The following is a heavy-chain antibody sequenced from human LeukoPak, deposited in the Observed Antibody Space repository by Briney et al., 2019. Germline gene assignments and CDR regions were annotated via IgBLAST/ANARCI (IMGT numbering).Heavy chain of an antibody. V-gene: IGHV1-69*13. CDR1: GGTFSSYA. CDR2: IIPIFGTA. CDR3: ARGRAAAGMGAFDI. D-gene: IGHD6-13*01. J-gene: IGHJ3*02. Sequence: SVKVSCKASGGTFSSYAIRWVRQAPGQGLEWMGGIIPIFGTANYAKKFQGRVTITADESTSTAYMELSSLRSEDTAVYYCARGRAAAGMGAFDIWGQGTMVTVSS.